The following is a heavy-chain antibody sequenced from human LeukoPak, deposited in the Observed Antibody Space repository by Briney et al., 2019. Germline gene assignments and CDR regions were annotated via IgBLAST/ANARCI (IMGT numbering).Heavy chain of an antibody. V-gene: IGHV1-69*05. CDR3: ARGPQQLGGFDY. CDR1: GGTFSSYA. CDR2: IIPIFGTA. D-gene: IGHD6-13*01. J-gene: IGHJ4*02. Sequence: GASVKVSCKASGGTFSSYAISWVRQAPGQGLEWMGGIIPIFGTANYAQKFQGRVTITTDESTSTAYMELSSLRSEDTAVYYCARGPQQLGGFDYWGQRTLVTVSS.